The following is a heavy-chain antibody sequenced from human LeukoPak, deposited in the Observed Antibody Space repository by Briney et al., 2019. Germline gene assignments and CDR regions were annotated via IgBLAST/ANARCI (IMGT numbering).Heavy chain of an antibody. CDR2: IYYSGST. J-gene: IGHJ4*02. CDR1: GGSISNYY. CDR3: ARSSRGAAAGFDY. Sequence: PSETLSLTCTVSGGSISNYYWSWIRQAPGKGLEWIGYIYYSGSTNYNPSLKSRVIISLDTSKNQFSLKLSSVTAADTAVYYCARSSRGAAAGFDYWGLGTLVTVSS. V-gene: IGHV4-59*01. D-gene: IGHD6-13*01.